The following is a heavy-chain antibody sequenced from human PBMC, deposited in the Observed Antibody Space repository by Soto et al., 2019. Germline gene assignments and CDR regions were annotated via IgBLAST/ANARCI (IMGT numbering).Heavy chain of an antibody. V-gene: IGHV1-69*13. D-gene: IGHD3-10*01. J-gene: IGHJ6*02. CDR3: ARITMVRGVISYYYYGMDV. CDR2: IIPIFGTA. Sequence: SVKVYCKASGDTLSSYAISWVRQAPGQGLEWMGGIIPIFGTANYAQKFQGRVTITADESTSTAYMELSSLRSEDTAVYYCARITMVRGVISYYYYGMDVWGQGTTVTVSS. CDR1: GDTLSSYA.